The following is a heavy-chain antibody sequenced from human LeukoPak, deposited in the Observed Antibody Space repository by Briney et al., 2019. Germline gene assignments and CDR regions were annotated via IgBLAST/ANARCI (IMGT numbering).Heavy chain of an antibody. CDR1: GFTFSSYG. CDR2: ISYDGSNK. D-gene: IGHD5-18*01. J-gene: IGHJ4*02. V-gene: IGHV3-30*03. CDR3: AREATAMVS. Sequence: PGGSLRLSCAASGFTFSSYGMHWVRQAPGKGLEWVAVISYDGSNKDYADSVKGRFTISRDNSKNTLYLQMNSLRVEDTAVYYCAREATAMVSWGQGTLVTVSS.